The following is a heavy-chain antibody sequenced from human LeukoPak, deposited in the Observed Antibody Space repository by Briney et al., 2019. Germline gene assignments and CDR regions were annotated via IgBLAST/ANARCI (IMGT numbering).Heavy chain of an antibody. CDR2: IYYSGST. J-gene: IGHJ4*02. D-gene: IGHD3-22*01. CDR1: GDSISSGDYY. V-gene: IGHV4-39*07. Sequence: PSQTLSLTCTVSGDSISSGDYYWSWIRQPPGKGLEWIGSIYYSGSTYYNPSLKSRVTISVDTSKNQFSLKLSSVTAADTAVYYCARGGTYYYDSSGYIPFDYWGQGTLVTVSS. CDR3: ARGGTYYYDSSGYIPFDY.